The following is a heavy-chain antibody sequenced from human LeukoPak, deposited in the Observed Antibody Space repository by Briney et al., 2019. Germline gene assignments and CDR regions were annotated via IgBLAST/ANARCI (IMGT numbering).Heavy chain of an antibody. D-gene: IGHD5-18*01. CDR3: VSTRGYSYGYFDY. J-gene: IGHJ4*02. CDR2: IWYDGSNK. V-gene: IGHV3-33*01. CDR1: GFTFSSYG. Sequence: GRSLRLSCAASGFTFSSYGMHWVRQAPGKGLEWVAVIWYDGSNKYYADSVKGRFTISRDNSKNTLYLQMNSLRAEDTAVYYCVSTRGYSYGYFDYWGQGTLVTVSS.